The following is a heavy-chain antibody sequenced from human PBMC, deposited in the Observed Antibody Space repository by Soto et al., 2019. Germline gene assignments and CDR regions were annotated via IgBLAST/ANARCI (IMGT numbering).Heavy chain of an antibody. J-gene: IGHJ3*02. V-gene: IGHV3-53*01. D-gene: IGHD3-3*02. CDR1: GFTVSNNF. CDR3: ASRILVSDAFDI. Sequence: GGSLRLSCAASGFTVSNNFMSWVRQAPGKGLEWVSVIYSGDSTYYADSVKGRFTISRDNSKNTLYLKMNSLRAEDTAVYYCASRILVSDAFDIWGQGTMVTVSS. CDR2: IYSGDST.